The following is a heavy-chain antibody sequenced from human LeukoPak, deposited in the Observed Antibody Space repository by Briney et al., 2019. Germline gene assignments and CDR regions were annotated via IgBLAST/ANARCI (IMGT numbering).Heavy chain of an antibody. CDR3: ARDRLIDY. CDR1: GFTFDDYA. Sequence: GRSLRLSCAASGFTFDDYAMHWVRHAPGKGLEWVSGISWNSGSIGYADSVKGRPTISRDNAKNSLYLQMNSLRAEDTAVYYCARDRLIDYWGQGTLVTVSS. CDR2: ISWNSGSI. D-gene: IGHD3-16*01. J-gene: IGHJ4*02. V-gene: IGHV3-9*01.